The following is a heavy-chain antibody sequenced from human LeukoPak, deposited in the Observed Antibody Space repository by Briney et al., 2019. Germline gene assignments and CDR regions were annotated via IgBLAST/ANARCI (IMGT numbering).Heavy chain of an antibody. CDR1: GGSISSSSYF. Sequence: PSETLSLTCIVSGGSISSSSYFWGWIRQPPGKGLEWIGSIYYSGSTYYNPSLKSRVTISVDTSKNQFSLQLSSVTAADTAVYYCARCYYDSRGYNFDYWGQGTLVTVSS. J-gene: IGHJ4*02. CDR3: ARCYYDSRGYNFDY. CDR2: IYYSGST. V-gene: IGHV4-39*01. D-gene: IGHD3-22*01.